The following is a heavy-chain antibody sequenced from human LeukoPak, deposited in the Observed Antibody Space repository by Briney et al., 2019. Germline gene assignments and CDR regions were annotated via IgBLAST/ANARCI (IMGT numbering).Heavy chain of an antibody. D-gene: IGHD4-17*01. V-gene: IGHV1-8*01. CDR2: MSPNSGNT. Sequence: ASVKVSCKASGYTFISYDINWVRQATGQGLEWMGWMSPNSGNTGYAQKFQGRITMTKSTSISTAYMELSDLESGDTAVYYCARTPPDYGIDYWGQGTLVTVSS. CDR1: GYTFISYD. J-gene: IGHJ4*02. CDR3: ARTPPDYGIDY.